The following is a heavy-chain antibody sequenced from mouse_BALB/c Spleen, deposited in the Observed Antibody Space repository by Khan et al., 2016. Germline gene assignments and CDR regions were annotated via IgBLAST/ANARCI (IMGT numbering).Heavy chain of an antibody. Sequence: EVELVESGGGLVQPGGSLRLSCATSGFTFTDYYISWVRQPPETELEWLGFIRNKANVYTTEYRASVKGRFTISRDNSQSILYLQMNILRAEDSATYYGARDAYGNCGYFHVMDYWGQGTSVTVSS. V-gene: IGHV7-3*02. D-gene: IGHD2-10*02. CDR3: ARDAYGNCGYFHVMDY. J-gene: IGHJ4*01. CDR2: IRNKANVYTT. CDR1: GFTFTDYY.